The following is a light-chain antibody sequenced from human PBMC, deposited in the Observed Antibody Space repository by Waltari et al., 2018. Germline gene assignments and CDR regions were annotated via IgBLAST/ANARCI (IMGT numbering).Light chain of an antibody. CDR3: QQYGRSPWT. CDR1: QSVSSNY. J-gene: IGKJ1*01. Sequence: FVLTQSPGTLSLSPGERVTLSCRVSQSVSSNYLAWYQQKPGQAPRLLIYDASNRATGIADRFSGSGSGTDFTLTISRLEPEDVAVYYCQQYGRSPWTFGQGTKVEIK. CDR2: DAS. V-gene: IGKV3-20*01.